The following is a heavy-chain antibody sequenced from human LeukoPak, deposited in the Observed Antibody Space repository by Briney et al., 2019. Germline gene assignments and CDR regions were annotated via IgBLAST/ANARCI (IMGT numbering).Heavy chain of an antibody. V-gene: IGHV1-8*01. CDR3: ARAFFPYGSGRPYYFDY. CDR1: GYTFTSYD. Sequence: ASVRVSCKASGYTFTSYDINWVRQATGQGLEGMGWMNPNSGNTGYAQKFQGRVTMTRNTSISTAYMELSSLRSEDTAVYYCARAFFPYGSGRPYYFDYWGQGTLVTVSS. J-gene: IGHJ4*02. D-gene: IGHD3-10*01. CDR2: MNPNSGNT.